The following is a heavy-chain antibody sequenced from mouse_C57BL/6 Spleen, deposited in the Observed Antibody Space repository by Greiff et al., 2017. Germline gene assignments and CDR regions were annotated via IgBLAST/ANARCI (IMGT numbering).Heavy chain of an antibody. J-gene: IGHJ2*01. Sequence: QVQLQQPGAELVMPGASVKLSCKASGYTFTSYWMHWVKQRPGQGLEWIGEIDPSDSYTNYNQKFKGKSTLTVDKSSSTAYMQLSSLTSEDSAVYYCARHYGSSYEVYFDYWGQGTTLTVSS. V-gene: IGHV1-69*01. CDR1: GYTFTSYW. CDR3: ARHYGSSYEVYFDY. CDR2: IDPSDSYT. D-gene: IGHD1-1*01.